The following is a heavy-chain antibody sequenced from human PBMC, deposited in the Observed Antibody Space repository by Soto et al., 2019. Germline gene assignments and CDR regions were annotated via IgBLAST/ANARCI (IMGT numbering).Heavy chain of an antibody. CDR3: ARGPTDHYDNSANYFLDY. CDR1: GYTFITYG. CDR2: ISTYNGNT. Sequence: QVQLVQSGAEVKKPGASVKVSCKASGYTFITYGVSWVRQAPGQGLDWLGWISTYNGNTRYAERLQGRVTMTTDTTTNTAYMELRNLRSDDTAVYYCARGPTDHYDNSANYFLDYWGQVTLVTVSS. V-gene: IGHV1-18*01. J-gene: IGHJ4*02. D-gene: IGHD3-22*01.